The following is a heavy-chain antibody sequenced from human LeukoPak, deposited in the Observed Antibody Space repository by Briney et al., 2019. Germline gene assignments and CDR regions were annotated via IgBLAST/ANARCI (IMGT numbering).Heavy chain of an antibody. V-gene: IGHV3-23*01. Sequence: PGGSLRLSCAASGFTFSNYAITWIRQAPGKGLEWVSEISGSGESAYYGDSVKGRFTISRDNSKNTLYLQMNSLRAGDTAVYYCAREHWDFDYWGQGTLVTVPS. CDR1: GFTFSNYA. J-gene: IGHJ4*02. CDR2: ISGSGESA. D-gene: IGHD7-27*01. CDR3: AREHWDFDY.